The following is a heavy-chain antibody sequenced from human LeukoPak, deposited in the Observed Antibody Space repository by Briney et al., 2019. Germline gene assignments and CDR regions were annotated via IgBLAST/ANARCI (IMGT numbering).Heavy chain of an antibody. Sequence: SVRVSCKASGGTFIRYSISWVRQAPGQGLEWMGGIIPMFGVASYAQKFQGRVTITTDESTSTAYMELSSLRSEDTAVYYCARVGAPLRDYFDRNGHFDYWGQGTLVTVSS. CDR2: IIPMFGVA. D-gene: IGHD3-22*01. J-gene: IGHJ4*02. V-gene: IGHV1-69*05. CDR1: GGTFIRYS. CDR3: ARVGAPLRDYFDRNGHFDY.